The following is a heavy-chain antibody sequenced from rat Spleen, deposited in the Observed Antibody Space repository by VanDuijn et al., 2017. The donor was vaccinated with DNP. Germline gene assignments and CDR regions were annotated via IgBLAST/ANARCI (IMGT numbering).Heavy chain of an antibody. V-gene: IGHV5-31*01. J-gene: IGHJ2*01. D-gene: IGHD4-1*01. Sequence: EVQLVESGGGPVQPGRSLKLSCVASGFIFSNYWMTWIRQAPGKGLEWFASIMNTGIKTYYPDSVKGRFTISRDNAKSTLYLQMNSLRSEDTATYYCARGHGDYWGQGVMVTVSS. CDR1: GFIFSNYW. CDR3: ARGHGDY. CDR2: IMNTGIKT.